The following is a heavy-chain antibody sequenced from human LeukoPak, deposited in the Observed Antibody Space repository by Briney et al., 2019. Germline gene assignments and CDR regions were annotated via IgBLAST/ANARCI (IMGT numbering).Heavy chain of an antibody. CDR3: ARDPPGDTLDY. CDR1: GFTFSNYA. J-gene: IGHJ4*02. D-gene: IGHD4-17*01. CDR2: ISGSGGTT. V-gene: IGHV3-23*01. Sequence: PGGSLRLSCAASGFTFSNYAMSWVRQAPGKGLDWVSVISGSGGTTDYADSVKGRFTISRDNSKNSLYLQMNSLRAEDTAVYYCARDPPGDTLDYWGQGTLVTVSS.